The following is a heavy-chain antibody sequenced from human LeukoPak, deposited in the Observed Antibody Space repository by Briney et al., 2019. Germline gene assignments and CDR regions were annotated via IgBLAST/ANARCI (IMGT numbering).Heavy chain of an antibody. V-gene: IGHV4-61*08. CDR2: IYYSGST. CDR1: GGSINSGGYY. CDR3: ARGGTRFDY. D-gene: IGHD1-1*01. Sequence: PSETLSLTCTVSGGSINSGGYYWRWIRQHPGKGLEWIGYIYYSGSTNYNPSLKSRVTISVDTSKNQFSLKLSSVTAADTAVYYCARGGTRFDYWGQGTLVTVSS. J-gene: IGHJ4*02.